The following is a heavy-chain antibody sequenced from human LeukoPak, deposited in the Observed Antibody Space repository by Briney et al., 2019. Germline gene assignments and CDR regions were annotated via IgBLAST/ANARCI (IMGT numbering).Heavy chain of an antibody. D-gene: IGHD3-16*01. CDR3: AREVRVYWYFDI. J-gene: IGHJ2*01. CDR1: GGSISSGGDS. Sequence: PSETLSLTCAVSGGSISSGGDSWSWIRQPPGKGLEWIGYIYHSGSTYYNPSLKSRVTMSIDRSNNQFSLKLSSVTAADTAVYFCAREVRVYWYFDIWGRGTMVTVSS. V-gene: IGHV4-30-2*01. CDR2: IYHSGST.